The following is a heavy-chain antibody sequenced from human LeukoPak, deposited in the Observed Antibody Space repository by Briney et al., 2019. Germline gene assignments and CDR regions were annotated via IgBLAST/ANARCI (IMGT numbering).Heavy chain of an antibody. V-gene: IGHV3-74*01. CDR3: ASGGGELLSGE. D-gene: IGHD1-26*01. CDR1: GLTFSSYW. Sequence: GGSLRLSCAASGLTFSSYWMHWVRQAPGKGLVWVSRINTDGSSTSYADSVKGRFTISRDNAKNTLYLQMNSLRAEDTAVYYCASGGGELLSGEWGQGTLVTVSS. CDR2: INTDGSST. J-gene: IGHJ4*02.